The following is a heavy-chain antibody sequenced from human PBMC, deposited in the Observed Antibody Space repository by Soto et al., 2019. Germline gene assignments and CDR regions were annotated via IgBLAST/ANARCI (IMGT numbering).Heavy chain of an antibody. D-gene: IGHD6-13*01. Sequence: GGSLRLSCAASGFTFNIYWMHWVRQAPGKGLVWVSRINSDGSSTSYADSVKGRFTISGDNAKNTLYLQMYSLRVEDTAVYYCVRGPSGQLGNWFDPWGQGALVTVSS. V-gene: IGHV3-74*01. CDR1: GFTFNIYW. CDR3: VRGPSGQLGNWFDP. J-gene: IGHJ5*02. CDR2: INSDGSST.